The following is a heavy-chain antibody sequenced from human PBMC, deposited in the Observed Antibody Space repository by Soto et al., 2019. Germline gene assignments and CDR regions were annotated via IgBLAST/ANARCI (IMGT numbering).Heavy chain of an antibody. D-gene: IGHD3-10*01. Sequence: ASVKVSCKASGGTLSDHGVAWLRQAPGQGLEWMGWIGASSGNTNYAQNLQGRVTMTTDTSTSTAYMELRSLRSDDTAVYYCARHGSGENYFDYWGQ. J-gene: IGHJ4*02. CDR1: GGTLSDHG. CDR3: ARHGSGENYFDY. CDR2: IGASSGNT. V-gene: IGHV1-18*01.